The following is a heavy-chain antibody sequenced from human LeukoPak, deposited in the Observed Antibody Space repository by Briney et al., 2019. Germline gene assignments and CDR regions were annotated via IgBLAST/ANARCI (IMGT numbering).Heavy chain of an antibody. CDR3: ARGEFGYSSDY. V-gene: IGHV5-51*01. Sequence: RGESLKISCKGSGYSFTSYWIAWVRQMPGKGLQWMGIIYPGDSDSRYSPSFQGQVTISADKSVNTAYLQWSSLKASDTAVYFCARGEFGYSSDYWGQGTLVTVSS. J-gene: IGHJ4*02. D-gene: IGHD2-21*01. CDR1: GYSFTSYW. CDR2: IYPGDSDS.